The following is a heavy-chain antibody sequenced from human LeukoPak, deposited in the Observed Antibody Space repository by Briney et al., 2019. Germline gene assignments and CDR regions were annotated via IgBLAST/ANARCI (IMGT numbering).Heavy chain of an antibody. CDR1: GFTFSSYS. CDR3: ARDPVFGYSYGYVFDY. D-gene: IGHD5-18*01. Sequence: GGSLRLSCAASGFTFSSYSINWVRQAPGKGLEWVSYISSSSSTIYYADSVKGRFTISRDNAKSSLYLQMNSLRDEDTAVYYCARDPVFGYSYGYVFDYWGQGTLVTVSS. J-gene: IGHJ4*02. V-gene: IGHV3-48*02. CDR2: ISSSSSTI.